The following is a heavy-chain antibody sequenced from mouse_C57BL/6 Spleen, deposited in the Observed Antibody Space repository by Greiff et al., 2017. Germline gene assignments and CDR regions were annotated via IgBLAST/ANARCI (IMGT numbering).Heavy chain of an antibody. CDR3: AKTRAAQAAWFAY. Sequence: VMLVESGPGLVQPSQSLSITCTVSGFSLTSYGVHWVRQSPGKGLEWLGVIWRGGSTDYNAAFMSRLSITKDNSKSQVFFRMNSLQADDTSIYYCAKTRAAQAAWFAYWGQGSLVTVSA. CDR2: IWRGGST. V-gene: IGHV2-5*01. J-gene: IGHJ3*01. CDR1: GFSLTSYG. D-gene: IGHD3-2*02.